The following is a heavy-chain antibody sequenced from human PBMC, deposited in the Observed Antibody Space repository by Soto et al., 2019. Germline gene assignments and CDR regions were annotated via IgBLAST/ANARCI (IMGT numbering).Heavy chain of an antibody. CDR1: GGSISSGGYS. J-gene: IGHJ6*02. Sequence: QLQLQESGSGLVKPSQTLSLTCAVSGGSISSGGYSWSWIRQPPGKGLEWIGYIYHSGSTYYNPYLQSRVTIXGXRXXTQFSLKLSSVTAAATAVYYCARAHYGDYGYGMDVWGQGTTVTVS. CDR3: ARAHYGDYGYGMDV. D-gene: IGHD4-17*01. V-gene: IGHV4-30-2*01. CDR2: IYHSGST.